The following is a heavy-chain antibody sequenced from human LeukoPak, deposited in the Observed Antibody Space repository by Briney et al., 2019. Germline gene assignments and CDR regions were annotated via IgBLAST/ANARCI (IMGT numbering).Heavy chain of an antibody. CDR1: GYTFTSYG. Sequence: GASVKVSFKASGYTFTSYGISWVRQAPGQGLEWMGWISAYNGNTNYAQKLQGRVTMTTDTSTGTAYMELRSLRSDDTAVYYCARGNGYNEGISWFDPWGQGTLVTVSS. J-gene: IGHJ5*02. D-gene: IGHD5-24*01. CDR3: ARGNGYNEGISWFDP. V-gene: IGHV1-18*01. CDR2: ISAYNGNT.